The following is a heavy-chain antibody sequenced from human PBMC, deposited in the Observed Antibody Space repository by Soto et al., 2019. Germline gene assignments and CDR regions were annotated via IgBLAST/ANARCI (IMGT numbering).Heavy chain of an antibody. J-gene: IGHJ5*02. V-gene: IGHV4-59*01. CDR2: IYYSGSA. CDR1: GGSISNFF. Sequence: QVQLQESGPGLVKPSGTLSLTCTVSGGSISNFFWNWIRQPPGKGLEWIGYIYYSGSANYSPSLKSRATISEDTSENKLSLKLRSVTAADTAVYYCVRGEYCSGGSCYGEYNWFDLWGQGTLVTFSS. D-gene: IGHD2-15*01. CDR3: VRGEYCSGGSCYGEYNWFDL.